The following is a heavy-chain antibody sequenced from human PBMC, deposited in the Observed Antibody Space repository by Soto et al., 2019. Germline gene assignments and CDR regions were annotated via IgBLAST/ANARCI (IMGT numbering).Heavy chain of an antibody. Sequence: ASVKLSCKVSGYTLTELSMHWVRQAPGKGLEWMGGFDPEDGETIYAQKFQGRVTMTEDTSTDTAYMELSSLRSEDTAVYYCATGVDTMVRGVMFDYWGQGTLVTVSS. CDR2: FDPEDGET. CDR1: GYTLTELS. V-gene: IGHV1-24*01. J-gene: IGHJ4*02. CDR3: ATGVDTMVRGVMFDY. D-gene: IGHD3-10*01.